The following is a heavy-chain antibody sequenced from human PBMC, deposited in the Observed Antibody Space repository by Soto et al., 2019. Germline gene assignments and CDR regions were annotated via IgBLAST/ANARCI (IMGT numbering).Heavy chain of an antibody. J-gene: IGHJ5*02. CDR2: IYYSGST. CDR1: GGSISSGDYY. CDR3: AREQNYYDSSGYGGMRGCGNWIDP. V-gene: IGHV4-30-4*01. D-gene: IGHD3-22*01. Sequence: SETLSLTCTVSGGSISSGDYYWSWIRQPPGKGLEWIGYIYYSGSTYYNPSLKSRVTISVDTSKNQFSLKLSSVTAADTAVYYCAREQNYYDSSGYGGMRGCGNWIDPWGQGTLVTVSS.